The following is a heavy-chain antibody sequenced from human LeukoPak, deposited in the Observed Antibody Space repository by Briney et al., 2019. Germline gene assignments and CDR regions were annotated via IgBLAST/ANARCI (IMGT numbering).Heavy chain of an antibody. J-gene: IGHJ1*01. V-gene: IGHV4-4*02. D-gene: IGHD3-22*01. CDR2: IFHSGST. Sequence: SETLSLTCAVSGGSISNSNWWSWVRQPPGKGLEWIGEIFHSGSTYYNPSLKSRVTISVDTSKNQFSLKLSSVTAADTAVYYCAGRRMTRNYYDSSGYEYFQHWGQGTLVTVSS. CDR3: AGRRMTRNYYDSSGYEYFQH. CDR1: GGSISNSNW.